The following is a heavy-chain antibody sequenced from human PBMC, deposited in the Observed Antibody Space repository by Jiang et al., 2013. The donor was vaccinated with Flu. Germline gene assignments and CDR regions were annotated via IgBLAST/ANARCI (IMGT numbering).Heavy chain of an antibody. V-gene: IGHV4-30-4*01. CDR2: IYYSGST. CDR1: GDSINSDDYY. CDR3: ARAMILNWYFDL. Sequence: LTCTVSGDSINSDDYYWSWIRQPPGKGLEWIGFIYYSGSTYYNLSLKSRLTISVDTSKNQFSLNLSSVTAADTAVYYCARAMILNWYFDLWGRGTLVTVSS. D-gene: IGHD5-12*01. J-gene: IGHJ2*01.